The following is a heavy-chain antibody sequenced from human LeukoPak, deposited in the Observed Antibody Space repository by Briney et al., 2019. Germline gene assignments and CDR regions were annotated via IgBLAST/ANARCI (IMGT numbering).Heavy chain of an antibody. CDR3: ASTSLAGRDAFDI. Sequence: SETLSLTCTVSGGSISSYYWSWIRQPPGKGLEWIGYIYYSGSTNYNPSLKSRVTISVDTSKNQSFLKLSPVTAADTAVYYCASTSLAGRDAFDIWGQGTMVTVSS. D-gene: IGHD6-6*01. CDR2: IYYSGST. CDR1: GGSISSYY. J-gene: IGHJ3*02. V-gene: IGHV4-59*01.